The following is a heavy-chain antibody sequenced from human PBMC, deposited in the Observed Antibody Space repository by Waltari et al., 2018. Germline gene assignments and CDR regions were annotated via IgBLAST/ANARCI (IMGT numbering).Heavy chain of an antibody. CDR3: ARGSGGYYDFWSGYPLRYMDV. V-gene: IGHV4-34*01. CDR2: INHSGST. CDR1: GGSFSGYY. J-gene: IGHJ6*03. D-gene: IGHD3-3*01. Sequence: QVQLQQWGAGLLKPSETLSLTCAVYGGSFSGYYWSWIRQPPGKGLEWIGEINHSGSTNYHPSLKSRVTISVDTSKNEFSLKLSSVTAADTAVYYCARGSGGYYDFWSGYPLRYMDVWGKGTTVTISS.